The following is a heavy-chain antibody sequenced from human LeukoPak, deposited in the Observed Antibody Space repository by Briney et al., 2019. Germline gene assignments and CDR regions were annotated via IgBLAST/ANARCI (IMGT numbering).Heavy chain of an antibody. J-gene: IGHJ4*02. CDR2: INPNSVVT. CDR1: GYTFTGYY. CDR3: ARVMVRGVSFDY. Sequence: ASVKVSCEASGYTFTGYYLHWVRQAPGQRVEWMGWINPNSVVTNYAQKFQGRVTMTRDTSLSTAYMELSTLRSDDTAVYYCARVMVRGVSFDYWGQGTLVTVSS. V-gene: IGHV1-2*02. D-gene: IGHD3-10*01.